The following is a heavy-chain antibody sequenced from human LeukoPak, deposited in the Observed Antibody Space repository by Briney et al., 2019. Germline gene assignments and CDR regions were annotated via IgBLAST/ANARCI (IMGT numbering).Heavy chain of an antibody. Sequence: GGSLRLSCAASGFTFSSYWMSWVRQAPGKGLEWAANIKHDGSEKYYVDSVKGRFTISRDNTKNSLCLQMNRMRDEDTDVYYCARGVPHYDFWSGYYTPVHYGLDVWGQGTTVTVSS. D-gene: IGHD3-3*01. CDR3: ARGVPHYDFWSGYYTPVHYGLDV. CDR1: GFTFSSYW. J-gene: IGHJ6*02. CDR2: IKHDGSEK. V-gene: IGHV3-7*01.